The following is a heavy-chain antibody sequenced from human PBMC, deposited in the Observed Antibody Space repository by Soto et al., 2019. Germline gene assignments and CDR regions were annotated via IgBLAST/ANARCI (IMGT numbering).Heavy chain of an antibody. CDR2: IIPIFGTA. D-gene: IGHD5-18*01. CDR3: ARGDTAMVTKVDY. V-gene: IGHV1-69*13. CDR1: GGTFSSYA. Sequence: GASVKVSCKASGGTFSSYAISWVRQAPGQGLEWMGGIIPIFGTANYAQKFQGRVTITADESTSTAYMELSSLRSEDTAVYYCARGDTAMVTKVDYWGQGTLVTVSS. J-gene: IGHJ4*02.